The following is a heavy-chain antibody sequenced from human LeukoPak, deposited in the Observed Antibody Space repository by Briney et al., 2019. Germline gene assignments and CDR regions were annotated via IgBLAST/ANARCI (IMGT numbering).Heavy chain of an antibody. CDR1: GYTFTSYG. J-gene: IGHJ5*02. Sequence: ASVKVSCKASGYTFTSYGISWVRQAPGQGLEWMGWISAYNGNTNYAQKFQGRVTMTRNTSISTAYMELSSLRSEDTAVYYCARSHRRPRFDPWGQGTLVTVSS. CDR3: ARSHRRPRFDP. V-gene: IGHV1-18*01. CDR2: ISAYNGNT.